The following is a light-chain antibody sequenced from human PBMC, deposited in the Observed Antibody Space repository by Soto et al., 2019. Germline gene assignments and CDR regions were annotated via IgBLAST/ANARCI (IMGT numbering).Light chain of an antibody. CDR1: QSISSW. Sequence: DIQMTQSPSTLSASVGDRVTITCRASQSISSWLAWYQQKPGKAPKLLIYDASSLESGVPSRFSGSGSGTEFTLTISSLQPDDFATYYCQQXNSYSGTFGQGTKVDIK. CDR3: QQXNSYSGT. V-gene: IGKV1-5*01. J-gene: IGKJ1*01. CDR2: DAS.